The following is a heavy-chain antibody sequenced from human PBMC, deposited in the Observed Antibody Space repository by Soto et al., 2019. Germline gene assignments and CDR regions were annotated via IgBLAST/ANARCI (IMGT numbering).Heavy chain of an antibody. CDR3: ASGSSASAYIDY. V-gene: IGHV4-61*01. D-gene: IGHD6-13*01. CDR1: GGSVNSGNYY. J-gene: IGHJ4*02. CDR2: MYNSGSS. Sequence: QVQLQESGPGLVKPSETLSLTCTVSGGSVNSGNYYWSWIRQPPGKGLEWIGYMYNSGSSDYSPSLKSRVTISVDTSKNQCALMLSSVTAADTAVYYCASGSSASAYIDYWGQGTLVTVSS.